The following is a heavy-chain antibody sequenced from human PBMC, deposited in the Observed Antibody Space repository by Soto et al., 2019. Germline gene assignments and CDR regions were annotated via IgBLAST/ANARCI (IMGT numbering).Heavy chain of an antibody. J-gene: IGHJ4*02. Sequence: AGGSLRLSCAASGFTLNNYYLSWVRQAPGKGLGWVGNIKGDGSDPHYVDSVKGRFTISRDNAENSIYLQMNSLKAEDTAMYYCARDPVTADWGQGTLVTVSS. CDR1: GFTLNNYY. CDR2: IKGDGSDP. CDR3: ARDPVTAD. V-gene: IGHV3-7*03.